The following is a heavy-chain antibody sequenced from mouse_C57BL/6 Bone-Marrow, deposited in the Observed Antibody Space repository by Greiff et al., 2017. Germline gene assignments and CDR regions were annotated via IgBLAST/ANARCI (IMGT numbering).Heavy chain of an antibody. Sequence: VQLQQSGAELVKPEASVKISCKASGYAFSSYWMNWVKQRPGQGLEWIGQIYPGDGDTNYNGKFQGKATLTADKSSSTAYMQLSSLTSEDSAVYFCAHITTVVAPWYFDVGGTGKTVTVSS. CDR3: AHITTVVAPWYFDV. CDR2: IYPGDGDT. CDR1: GYAFSSYW. D-gene: IGHD1-1*01. J-gene: IGHJ1*03. V-gene: IGHV1-80*01.